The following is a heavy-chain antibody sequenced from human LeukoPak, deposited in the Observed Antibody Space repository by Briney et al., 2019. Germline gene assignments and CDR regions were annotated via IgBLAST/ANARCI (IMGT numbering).Heavy chain of an antibody. V-gene: IGHV4-34*01. CDR2: INHSGST. CDR1: GGSFSGYY. J-gene: IGHJ4*02. Sequence: SETLSLTCAVYGGSFSGYYWSWIRQPPGKGLEWIGEINHSGSTNHNPSLKSRVTISVDTSKNQFSLKLSSVTAADTAVYYCARGPDYDILTGYQGFDYWGQGTLVTVSS. CDR3: ARGPDYDILTGYQGFDY. D-gene: IGHD3-9*01.